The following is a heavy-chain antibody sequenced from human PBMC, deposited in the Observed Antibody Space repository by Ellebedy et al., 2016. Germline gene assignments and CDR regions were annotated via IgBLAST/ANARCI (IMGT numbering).Heavy chain of an antibody. CDR3: ARKRTNWGYPQSPLDI. D-gene: IGHD7-27*01. J-gene: IGHJ3*02. V-gene: IGHV3-21*01. Sequence: GGSLRLSCTASGFTFSNFAMSWVRQAPGKGLEWVSSISSSATYIYYAGSVRGRFTISRDNAKNSLYLQMDSLGTEDTAVYYCARKRTNWGYPQSPLDIWGQGTMVTVSS. CDR1: GFTFSNFA. CDR2: ISSSATYI.